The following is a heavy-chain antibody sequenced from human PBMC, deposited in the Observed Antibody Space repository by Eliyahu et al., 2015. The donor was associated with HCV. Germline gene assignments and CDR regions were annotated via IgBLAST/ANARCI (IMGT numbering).Heavy chain of an antibody. J-gene: IGHJ5*02. CDR2: IYYSGST. D-gene: IGHD6-6*01. CDR3: ARGTYSSSGDWFDP. V-gene: IGHV4-31*03. Sequence: QVQLQESGPGLVKPSQTLSLTCTVXGXSIXXXGYYWSWXRQHPGKGLEWIGYIYYSGSTYYNPXLKSRVTISVDTSKNQFSLKLSSVTAADTAVYYCARGTYSSSGDWFDPWGQGTLVTVSS. CDR1: GXSIXXXGYY.